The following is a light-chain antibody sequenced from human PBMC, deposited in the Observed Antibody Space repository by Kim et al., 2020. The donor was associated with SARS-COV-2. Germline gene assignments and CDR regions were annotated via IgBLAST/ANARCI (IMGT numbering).Light chain of an antibody. Sequence: SSELTQDPAVSVALGQTVRITCQGDSLRSYYATWYQQKPGQAPILVIYGKNNRLSGIPDRFSGSSAGNTASLTITGTQAGDEADYYCNSRDSNDNVVFGGGTKLTVL. CDR3: NSRDSNDNVV. CDR2: GKN. J-gene: IGLJ2*01. CDR1: SLRSYY. V-gene: IGLV3-19*01.